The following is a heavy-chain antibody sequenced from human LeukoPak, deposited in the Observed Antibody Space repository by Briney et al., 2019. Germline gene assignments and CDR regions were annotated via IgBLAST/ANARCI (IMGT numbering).Heavy chain of an antibody. Sequence: GESLKISCKGSGNSFTNYWIGWVRQMPGKGLEWMGIVYPGDSETRYSPSFQGQVTFSVDKSVNTAYLQWSSLKASDTAIYYCARLSITTSLRLYYFDYWGQGTLVTVPS. D-gene: IGHD2/OR15-2a*01. V-gene: IGHV5-51*01. CDR3: ARLSITTSLRLYYFDY. CDR2: VYPGDSET. CDR1: GNSFTNYW. J-gene: IGHJ4*02.